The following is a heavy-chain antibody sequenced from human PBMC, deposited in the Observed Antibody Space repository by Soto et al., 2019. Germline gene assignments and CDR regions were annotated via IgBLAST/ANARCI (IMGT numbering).Heavy chain of an antibody. CDR3: ARAAVAGFDY. Sequence: QVQLQQWGAGLLKPSETLSLTCAVYGGSFSGYYWSWIRQPPGKGLEWIGEINHSGSTNYNPSLKSRVTISVDTSKNQLSLKLSSVTAADTAVYYCARAAVAGFDYWGQGTLVTVSS. V-gene: IGHV4-34*01. CDR1: GGSFSGYY. CDR2: INHSGST. D-gene: IGHD6-19*01. J-gene: IGHJ4*02.